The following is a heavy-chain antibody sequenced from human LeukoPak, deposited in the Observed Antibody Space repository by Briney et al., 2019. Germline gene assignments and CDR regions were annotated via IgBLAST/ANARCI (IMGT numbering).Heavy chain of an antibody. V-gene: IGHV3-23*01. CDR1: GFTFNTYA. Sequence: GKSLRLSCTTSGFTFNTYAMNWVRQAAGKGLEWVSHISPSGDSTYYADSVKGRFTISRDSSKNTLSLQMNSLRAEDTAVYYCAKIPKGGYFDYWGQGTLVTVSS. D-gene: IGHD2-2*01. J-gene: IGHJ4*02. CDR2: ISPSGDST. CDR3: AKIPKGGYFDY.